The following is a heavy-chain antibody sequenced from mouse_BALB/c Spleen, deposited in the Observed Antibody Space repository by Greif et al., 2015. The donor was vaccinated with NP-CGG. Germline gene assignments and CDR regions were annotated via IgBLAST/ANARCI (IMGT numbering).Heavy chain of an antibody. J-gene: IGHJ4*01. V-gene: IGHV14-3*02. CDR3: ARWDSYAMDY. CDR1: GFNIKDTY. CDR2: IDPANGNT. Sequence: EVKLVESGAELVKPGASVKLSCTASGFNIKDTYMHWVKQRPEQGLEWIGRIDPANGNTKYDPKFQGKATITADTSSNTAYLQLSSLTSEDTAVYYCARWDSYAMDYWGQGTSVTVSS.